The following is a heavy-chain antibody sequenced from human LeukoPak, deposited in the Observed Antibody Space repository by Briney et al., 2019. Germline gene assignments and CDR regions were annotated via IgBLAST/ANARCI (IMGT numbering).Heavy chain of an antibody. Sequence: GGSLRLSCAASGFTFRHYGMSWVRQAPGKGLEWVSSISSSSSYIYYADSVKGRFTISRDNSKNTLYLQMNSLRAEDTAVYYCAKTGYCSGGSCSWFFDYWGQGTLVTVSS. CDR2: ISSSSSYI. CDR3: AKTGYCSGGSCSWFFDY. J-gene: IGHJ4*02. V-gene: IGHV3-21*01. CDR1: GFTFRHYG. D-gene: IGHD2-15*01.